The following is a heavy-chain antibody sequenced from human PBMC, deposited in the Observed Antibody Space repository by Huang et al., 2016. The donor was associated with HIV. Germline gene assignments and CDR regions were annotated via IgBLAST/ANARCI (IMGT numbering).Heavy chain of an antibody. CDR2: LSNDGSNN. D-gene: IGHD5-18*01. J-gene: IGHJ3*02. Sequence: QVQLVESGGGVVQPGRSLRLSCAASGFPFNNHAMHWVRQAPGKGLDWVAVLSNDGSNNYYADSVKGRFTISRDSSKSTLFLHMTSLRTEDTAVYYCARAKDTWDAYDIWGQGTMVIVSS. CDR1: GFPFNNHA. CDR3: ARAKDTWDAYDI. V-gene: IGHV3-30-3*01.